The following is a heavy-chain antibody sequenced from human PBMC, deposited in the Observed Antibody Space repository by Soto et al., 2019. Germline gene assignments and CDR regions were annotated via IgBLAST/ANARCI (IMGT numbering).Heavy chain of an antibody. V-gene: IGHV4-30-2*06. CDR1: GASISYGGFS. J-gene: IGHJ4*02. CDR2: ISHLEST. CDR3: ARGGGYDSFDY. Sequence: QLQLQESGSGLVKTSETLSLTCTVSGASISYGGFSWCWIRQSPGKGLEWIGYISHLESTYFHPSFKSRLTMSIDRTRNQFSLKLSSVTAADMAVYYCARGGGYDSFDYWGQGVLVTVSS. D-gene: IGHD5-12*01.